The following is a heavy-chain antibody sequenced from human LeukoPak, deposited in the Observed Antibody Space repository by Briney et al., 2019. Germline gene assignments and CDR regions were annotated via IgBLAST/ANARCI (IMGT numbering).Heavy chain of an antibody. Sequence: GGSLRLSCAASGFTFSSYAMSWVRQAPGKGLEWVSAISGSGGSTYYADSVKGRFTISRDNSKNTLYLQMNSPRAEDTAVYYCAKAGSGSYYKGVFDYWGQGTLVTVSS. CDR1: GFTFSSYA. CDR3: AKAGSGSYYKGVFDY. D-gene: IGHD3-10*01. V-gene: IGHV3-23*01. J-gene: IGHJ4*02. CDR2: ISGSGGST.